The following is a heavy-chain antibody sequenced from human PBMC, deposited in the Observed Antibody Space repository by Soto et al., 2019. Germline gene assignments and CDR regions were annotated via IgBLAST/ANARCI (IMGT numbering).Heavy chain of an antibody. Sequence: SETLSLTCTVTGGSMSSYYWGWIRQPPGKGLEWLGYIYYSGTTNYNPSFKSRVTISMDMSKNQYSLKLSSVTAADTAVYYCARDKVVGPLNLYYGMDVWGQGTTVT. V-gene: IGHV4-59*01. CDR1: GGSMSSYY. J-gene: IGHJ6*02. CDR2: IYYSGTT. D-gene: IGHD2-15*01. CDR3: ARDKVVGPLNLYYGMDV.